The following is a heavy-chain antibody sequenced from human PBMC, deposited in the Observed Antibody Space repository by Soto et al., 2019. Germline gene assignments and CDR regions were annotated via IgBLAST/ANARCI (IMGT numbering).Heavy chain of an antibody. D-gene: IGHD2-15*01. J-gene: IGHJ4*02. CDR2: VSIGGST. CDR1: GFTFSSYA. V-gene: IGHV3-23*01. CDR3: AKRRGAGGHFDY. Sequence: DVQLLESGGGLVQPEASLRLSCAVSGFTFSSYAMGWVRQGPGKGLEWVAVVSIGGSTHYADSVRGRFTISRDNSNNTLSLQMNSLTAEDTAVYFCAKRRGAGGHFDYWGQGALVTVSS.